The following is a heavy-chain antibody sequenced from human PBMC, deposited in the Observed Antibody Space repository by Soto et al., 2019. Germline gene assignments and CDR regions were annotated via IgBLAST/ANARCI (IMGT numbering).Heavy chain of an antibody. CDR2: ISGSGGST. J-gene: IGHJ3*02. CDR1: GFTFSSYA. V-gene: IGHV3-23*01. D-gene: IGHD5-18*01. CDR3: ANLPAMVLHGAFDI. Sequence: PGGSLRLSCAASGFTFSSYAMSWVRQAPGKGLEWVSAISGSGGSTYYADSVKGRFTISRDNSKNTLYLQMNSLRAEDTAVYYYANLPAMVLHGAFDIWGQGTMVTVSS.